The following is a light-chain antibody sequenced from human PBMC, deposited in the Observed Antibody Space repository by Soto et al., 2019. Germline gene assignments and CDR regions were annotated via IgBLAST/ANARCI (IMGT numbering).Light chain of an antibody. Sequence: QSVLTQPASVSGSPGQSITISCTGTSSDAGGYNYVSWYQQHPGKAPRLMIFEVSNRPSGVSNRFSGSKSGNSASLTISGLQAEDEADYYCSSYTSSSTVVFGTGTKVTVL. CDR2: EVS. CDR1: SSDAGGYNY. V-gene: IGLV2-14*01. J-gene: IGLJ1*01. CDR3: SSYTSSSTVV.